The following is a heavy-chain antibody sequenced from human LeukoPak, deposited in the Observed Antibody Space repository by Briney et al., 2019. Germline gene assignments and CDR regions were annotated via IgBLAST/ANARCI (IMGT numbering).Heavy chain of an antibody. D-gene: IGHD3-10*01. CDR1: GFTFSNAW. J-gene: IGHJ4*02. CDR3: TTVLLWFGELSFDY. V-gene: IGHV3-15*01. CDR2: IKSKTDGGTT. Sequence: GGSLRLSCAASGFTFSNAWMSWVRQAPGRGLEWVDRIKSKTDGGTTDYAAPVKGRFTISRDDSKNTLYLQLNSLKPEDTAVYYCTTVLLWFGELSFDYWGQGTLVTVSS.